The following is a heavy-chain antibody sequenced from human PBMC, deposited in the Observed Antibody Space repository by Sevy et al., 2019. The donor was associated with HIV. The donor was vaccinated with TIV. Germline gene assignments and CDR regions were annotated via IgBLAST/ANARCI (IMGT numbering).Heavy chain of an antibody. Sequence: GGSRRLSCAASGFTFSDSWMTWVRQGPGKGLEWVANINQAGSDKYYVDSVRGRFTISRDNAKNSLYLQMNSLRVEDTALYYCAGGGLLSRYWGQGSLVTVSS. D-gene: IGHD2-15*01. CDR2: INQAGSDK. CDR1: GFTFSDSW. V-gene: IGHV3-7*01. CDR3: AGGGLLSRY. J-gene: IGHJ4*02.